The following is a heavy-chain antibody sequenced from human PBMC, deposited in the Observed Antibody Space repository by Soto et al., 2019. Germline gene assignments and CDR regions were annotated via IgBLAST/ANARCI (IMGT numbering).Heavy chain of an antibody. Sequence: EVQLLESGGGLVQPGGSLRLSCAASGFTFSSYAMSWVRQAPGKGLEWVSAISGSGGSTYDADSVKGRFTISRDNSKKTLFLQMNSLRAEHTAVYYCANDFFHYGDCVGRGFSYWGQGTLVTVSS. CDR3: ANDFFHYGDCVGRGFSY. V-gene: IGHV3-23*01. CDR1: GFTFSSYA. D-gene: IGHD4-17*01. J-gene: IGHJ4*02. CDR2: ISGSGGST.